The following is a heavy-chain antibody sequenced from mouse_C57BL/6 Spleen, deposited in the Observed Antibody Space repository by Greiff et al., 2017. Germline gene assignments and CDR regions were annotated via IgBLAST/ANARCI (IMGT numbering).Heavy chain of an antibody. V-gene: IGHV6-3*01. CDR2: IRLKSDNYAT. Sequence: EVKVEESGGGLVQPGGSMKLSCVASGFTFSNYWMNWVRQSPEKGLVWVAQIRLKSDNYATHYAESVKGRFTISRDDSKSSVYLQMNNLRTEDTGIYYCTTYSKEDWYCDVWGTGTTVTVSS. D-gene: IGHD2-5*01. J-gene: IGHJ1*03. CDR1: GFTFSNYW. CDR3: TTYSKEDWYCDV.